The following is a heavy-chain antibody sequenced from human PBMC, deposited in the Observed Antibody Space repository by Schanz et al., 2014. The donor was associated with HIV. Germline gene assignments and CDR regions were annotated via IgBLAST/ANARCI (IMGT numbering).Heavy chain of an antibody. CDR2: ISYDGTNK. J-gene: IGHJ4*02. V-gene: IGHV3-33*05. CDR3: AKPEYDSRGNSQSHFDY. D-gene: IGHD3-22*01. Sequence: QVQLVESGGGVVQPGRSLRLSCAASGFTFNSYGMHWVRQAPGKGLEWVSVISYDGTNKVYADSVKGRFTVSRDNSKNTLYLQMTTLRIDDTAVYYCAKPEYDSRGNSQSHFDYWGQGTLVTVSS. CDR1: GFTFNSYG.